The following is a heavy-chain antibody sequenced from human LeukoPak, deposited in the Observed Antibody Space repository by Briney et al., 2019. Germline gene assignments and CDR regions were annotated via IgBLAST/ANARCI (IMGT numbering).Heavy chain of an antibody. CDR1: GFTFNSYW. Sequence: QTGGSLRLSCAASGFTFNSYWMSWVRQAPGKGLEWVAKIKQDGSEKYYVDSVKGRFTVSRDNAKNSLFLQMNSLRAEDTAVYYCARGGFGFGDWGQGTLVTVSS. V-gene: IGHV3-7*01. CDR2: IKQDGSEK. D-gene: IGHD2-15*01. J-gene: IGHJ4*02. CDR3: ARGGFGFGD.